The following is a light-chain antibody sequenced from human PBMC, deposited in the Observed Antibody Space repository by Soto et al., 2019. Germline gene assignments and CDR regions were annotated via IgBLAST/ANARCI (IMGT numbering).Light chain of an antibody. CDR1: QSVSSSY. Sequence: EIVLTQSPGTLSLSPGERATLYCRASQSVSSSYLAWYQQNPVQAPRLLIYGASSRATGIPDRFSGSGSGTDFTLTISRLEPEDFAVYYCQQYGSSPRTFGQGTKVDI. CDR3: QQYGSSPRT. J-gene: IGKJ1*01. V-gene: IGKV3-20*01. CDR2: GAS.